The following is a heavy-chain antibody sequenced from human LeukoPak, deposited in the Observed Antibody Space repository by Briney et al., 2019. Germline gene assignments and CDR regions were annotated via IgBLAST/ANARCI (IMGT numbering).Heavy chain of an antibody. CDR1: GGSFSGYY. CDR2: INHSGST. J-gene: IGHJ1*01. CDR3: ARGKYYYDSSRRYFQH. D-gene: IGHD3-22*01. Sequence: SETLSLTCAVYGGSFSGYYWSWIRQPPGKGLEWIGEINHSGSTNYNPSLKSRVTISVDTSKNQFSLKLSSVTAADTAVYYCARGKYYYDSSRRYFQHWGQGTLVTVSS. V-gene: IGHV4-34*01.